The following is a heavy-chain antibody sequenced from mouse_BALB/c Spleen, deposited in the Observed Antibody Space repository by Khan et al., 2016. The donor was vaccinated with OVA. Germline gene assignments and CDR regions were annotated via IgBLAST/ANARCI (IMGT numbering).Heavy chain of an antibody. CDR2: ISSLAYSI. CDR1: GFTFSDYG. V-gene: IGHV5-15*02. CDR3: ARSWAMDY. J-gene: IGHJ4*01. Sequence: EVELVESGGGLVQPGGSRKLSCAASGFTFSDYGLAWVRQAPGKGPGGVAFISSLAYSIYYADTVTGGFTLSRENAKNTLYLEMSSLRSEDTAMYYCARSWAMDYWGQGTSVTVSS.